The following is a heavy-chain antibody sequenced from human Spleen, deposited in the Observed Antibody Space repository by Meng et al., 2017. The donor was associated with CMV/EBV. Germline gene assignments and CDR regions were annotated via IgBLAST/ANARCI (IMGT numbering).Heavy chain of an antibody. CDR3: ARGLYTLDH. J-gene: IGHJ4*02. CDR2: VYAAGGT. Sequence: GGSLRLSCAASGFAVSSNHMTWVRQAPGKGLEWVSVVYAAGGTYYTNSVKGRFTISRDNNNNTLFLQMNSLRVGDAAVYYCARGLYTLDHWGQGTLVTVSS. V-gene: IGHV3-53*05. CDR1: GFAVSSNH. D-gene: IGHD3-16*01.